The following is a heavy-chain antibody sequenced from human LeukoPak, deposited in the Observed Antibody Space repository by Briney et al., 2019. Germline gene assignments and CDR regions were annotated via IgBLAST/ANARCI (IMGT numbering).Heavy chain of an antibody. CDR2: ISGSGGST. D-gene: IGHD2-2*01. Sequence: GGSLSLSCAASGFTFSSYAMSWVRQAPGKGLEWVSAISGSGGSTYCADSVKGRFTISRDNSKNTLYLQMNSLRAEDTAVYYCAKDQWGVVVPAALCDYWGQGTLVTVSS. CDR1: GFTFSSYA. CDR3: AKDQWGVVVPAALCDY. J-gene: IGHJ4*02. V-gene: IGHV3-23*01.